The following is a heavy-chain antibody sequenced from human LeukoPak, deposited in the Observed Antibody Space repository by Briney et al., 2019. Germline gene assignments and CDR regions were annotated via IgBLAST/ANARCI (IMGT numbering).Heavy chain of an antibody. Sequence: SETLSLTCTVSGGSISSSSYYWGWIRQPPGKGLEWIGEINHSGSTNYNPSLKSRVTISVDTSKNQFSLKLSSVTAADTAVYYCAIHIVVVPAAKKKNWFDPWGQGTLVTVSS. J-gene: IGHJ5*02. CDR3: AIHIVVVPAAKKKNWFDP. CDR1: GGSISSSSYY. CDR2: INHSGST. V-gene: IGHV4-39*01. D-gene: IGHD2-2*01.